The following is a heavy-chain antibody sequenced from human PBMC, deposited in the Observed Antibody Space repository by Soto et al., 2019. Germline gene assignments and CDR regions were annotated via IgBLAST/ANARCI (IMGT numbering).Heavy chain of an antibody. Sequence: GGSLRLSCAASGFTFSNFAMTWVRQAPGEGLEWVSSISGTDDYTYYADSVKGRFTIYRANALNTVFLHMNNVRAYDTAVYYCANSSRQYASEIQAFFEPRGLGTLVTFAS. CDR1: GFTFSNFA. J-gene: IGHJ5*02. CDR3: ANSSRQYASEIQAFFEP. V-gene: IGHV3-23*01. D-gene: IGHD6-19*01. CDR2: ISGTDDYT.